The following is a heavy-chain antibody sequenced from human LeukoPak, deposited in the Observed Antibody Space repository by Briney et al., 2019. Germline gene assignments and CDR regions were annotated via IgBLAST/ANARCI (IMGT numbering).Heavy chain of an antibody. CDR1: GYTFTAYG. V-gene: IGHV1-18*01. Sequence: ASVKVSCKASGYTFTAYGISWVRQAPGQGLEWMGWISAYNGNTNYAQKLQGRVTMTTDTSTSTAYMEPRSLRSDDTAVYYCARDPLPYCTSTSCSYFDYWGQGTLVTVSS. D-gene: IGHD2-2*01. CDR2: ISAYNGNT. CDR3: ARDPLPYCTSTSCSYFDY. J-gene: IGHJ4*02.